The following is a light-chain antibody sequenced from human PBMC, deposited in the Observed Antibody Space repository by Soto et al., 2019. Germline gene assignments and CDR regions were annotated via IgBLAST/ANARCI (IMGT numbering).Light chain of an antibody. Sequence: QAVVTQPPSASGTPGQRVTISCSGSSSNIGDNNVNWYQQVPGTAPELLIYTNNQRPSGVPDRFSGSKSGTSASLAISGLQSEDEADYYCATWDDSLNGWVFGGGTQLTVL. J-gene: IGLJ3*02. CDR2: TNN. CDR1: SSNIGDNN. V-gene: IGLV1-44*01. CDR3: ATWDDSLNGWV.